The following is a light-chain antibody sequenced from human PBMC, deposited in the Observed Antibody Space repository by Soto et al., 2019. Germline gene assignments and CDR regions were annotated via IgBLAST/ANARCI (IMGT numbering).Light chain of an antibody. J-gene: IGKJ4*01. Sequence: EIVLTQSPAILSLSPGERATLSCRASQSVGTYLDWYQQNLGQAPRLLIYDASNRATAIPARFSGSGSGKDFTTTISRLAPEDFAVYCCQQRVNWLTFGGGTKVEV. V-gene: IGKV3-11*01. CDR2: DAS. CDR3: QQRVNWLT. CDR1: QSVGTY.